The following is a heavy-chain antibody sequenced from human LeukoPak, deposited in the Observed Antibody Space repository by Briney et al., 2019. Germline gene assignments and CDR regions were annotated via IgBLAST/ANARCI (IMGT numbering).Heavy chain of an antibody. V-gene: IGHV4-39*01. J-gene: IGHJ5*01. CDR3: ARVPLGEGENWFDS. D-gene: IGHD3-10*01. CDR1: GGSISSSSYY. CDR2: IYYSGST. Sequence: SETLSLTCTVSGGSISSSSYYWGWIRQPPGKGLEWIGSIYYSGSTYYNPSLKSRVTISVDTSKNQFSLKLSSVTAADTAVYYCARVPLGEGENWFDSWGQGILVTVSS.